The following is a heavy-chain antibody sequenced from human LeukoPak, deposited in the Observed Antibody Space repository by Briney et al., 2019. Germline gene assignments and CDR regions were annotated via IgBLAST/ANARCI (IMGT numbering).Heavy chain of an antibody. Sequence: GGSLRLSCAASGFTFSDYWIHWVRQAPGKGLVWVSRINTDGSITNYADSVKGRFSISRDNAKNTLYLQMSSLRAEDTAVYYCARDRGPRAGFMVREAYDYWGQGTLVTASS. J-gene: IGHJ4*02. CDR1: GFTFSDYW. CDR3: ARDRGPRAGFMVREAYDY. V-gene: IGHV3-74*01. CDR2: INTDGSIT. D-gene: IGHD3-10*01.